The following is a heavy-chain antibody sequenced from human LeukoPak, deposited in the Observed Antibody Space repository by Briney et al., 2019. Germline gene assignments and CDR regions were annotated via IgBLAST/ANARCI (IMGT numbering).Heavy chain of an antibody. J-gene: IGHJ4*02. Sequence: ASVKVSCKASGYTFSGHYLLWVRQAPGQGLEWMGRINPNSGGTKYAQKFQNRVTMTSDTSVSTAYMELNGLRSDDTAIYYCTRSWIQLWTPDFDHWGQGTLVTVSS. CDR1: GYTFSGHY. CDR3: TRSWIQLWTPDFDH. CDR2: INPNSGGT. V-gene: IGHV1-2*06. D-gene: IGHD5-18*01.